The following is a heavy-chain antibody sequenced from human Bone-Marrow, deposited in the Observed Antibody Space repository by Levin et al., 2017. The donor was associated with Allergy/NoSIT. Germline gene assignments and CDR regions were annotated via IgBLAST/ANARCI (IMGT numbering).Heavy chain of an antibody. CDR2: ISGSGRTT. CDR3: AKDLDIVVALAAN. Sequence: LSLTCAASGFSVNSYAMNWVRQVPGKGLEWVSGISGSGRTTYYADSVKGRFTISRDNSKNTLHLQMNSLRAEDTAVYYCAKDLDIVVALAANWGQGTLVIVSS. D-gene: IGHD2-15*01. J-gene: IGHJ4*02. CDR1: GFSVNSYA. V-gene: IGHV3-23*01.